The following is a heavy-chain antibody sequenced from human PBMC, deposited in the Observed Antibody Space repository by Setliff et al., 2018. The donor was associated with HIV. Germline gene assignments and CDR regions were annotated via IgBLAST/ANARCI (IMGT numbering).Heavy chain of an antibody. Sequence: PSETLSLTCTVSGGSLSTSSFYWGWIRQPPGKGLQWIGSIYFSGSTYYNPSLKSRVTISVDTSKNQFSLKLNSVTAADTAVYYCARVRVYDFDGSGYPLKWFDPWGQGTLVTVSS. V-gene: IGHV4-39*02. CDR1: GGSLSTSSFY. D-gene: IGHD3-22*01. CDR2: IYFSGST. J-gene: IGHJ5*02. CDR3: ARVRVYDFDGSGYPLKWFDP.